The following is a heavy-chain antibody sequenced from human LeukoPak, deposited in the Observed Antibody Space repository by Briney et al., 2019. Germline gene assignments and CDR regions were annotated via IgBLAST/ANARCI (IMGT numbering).Heavy chain of an antibody. D-gene: IGHD2-2*01. Sequence: DPEDGETIYAQKFQGRVTMTEDTSTDTAYMELSSLRSEDTAVYYCATDLIRGYCSSTSCDYWGQGTLVTVSS. J-gene: IGHJ4*02. CDR2: DPEDGET. CDR3: ATDLIRGYCSSTSCDY. V-gene: IGHV1-24*01.